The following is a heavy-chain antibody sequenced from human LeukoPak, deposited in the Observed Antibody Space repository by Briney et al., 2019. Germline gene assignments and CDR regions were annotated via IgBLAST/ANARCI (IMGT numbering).Heavy chain of an antibody. CDR3: ARAWRGYCTNGVCSYFDY. CDR1: GYTFTGYY. V-gene: IGHV1-2*02. CDR2: INPNSGGT. J-gene: IGHJ4*02. Sequence: ASVKVSCKASGYTFTGYYMHWVRQAPGQGLEWMGWINPNSGGTNYAQKFQGRVTMTRDTSISTAYMELSRLRSDDTAVYYCARAWRGYCTNGVCSYFDYWGQGTLVTVSS. D-gene: IGHD2-8*01.